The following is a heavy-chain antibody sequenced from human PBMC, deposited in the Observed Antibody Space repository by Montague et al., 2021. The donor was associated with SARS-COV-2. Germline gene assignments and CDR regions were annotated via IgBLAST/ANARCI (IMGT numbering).Heavy chain of an antibody. Sequence: SETLSLTCAVYGESYNPYGNSFSSYHWSWIRQSQGKGLEWIGDTKRGDTKYNPSLKSRVTISVDTAKKQFSLKLTSGSAADTAVYYCAREYFDSSGLVWIDPWGQGTLVIVSS. CDR1: GESYNPYGNSFSSYH. V-gene: IGHV4-34*01. J-gene: IGHJ5*02. D-gene: IGHD3-22*01. CDR2: TKRGDT. CDR3: AREYFDSSGLVWIDP.